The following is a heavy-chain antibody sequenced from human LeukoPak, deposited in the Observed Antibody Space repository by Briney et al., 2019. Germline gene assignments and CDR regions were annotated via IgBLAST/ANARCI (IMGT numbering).Heavy chain of an antibody. D-gene: IGHD6-13*01. J-gene: IGHJ4*02. V-gene: IGHV3-11*01. Sequence: GGSLRLSCAASGFTFSDYYMSWIRQAPGKGLEWVSYISSSGSTIYYADSVKGRFTISRDNAKNSLYLQMSSLRAEDTAVYYCAREATEQLALDYWGQGTLVTVSS. CDR2: ISSSGSTI. CDR3: AREATEQLALDY. CDR1: GFTFSDYY.